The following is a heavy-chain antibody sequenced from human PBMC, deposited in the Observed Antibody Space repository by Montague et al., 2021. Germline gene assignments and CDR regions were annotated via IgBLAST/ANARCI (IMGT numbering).Heavy chain of an antibody. D-gene: IGHD5-12*01. J-gene: IGHJ2*01. CDR2: IYYSGNT. CDR3: ARPNIVTIHWYFGL. V-gene: IGHV4-39*01. Sequence: SETLSLTCTVSGGSISSSSYYWGWIRPPPGKGLEWIGSIYYSGNTYYTPSLKSRVTISADTSKNLFSLRLSSVTAADTAVYYCARPNIVTIHWYFGLWGRGTLVVVSS. CDR1: GGSISSSSYY.